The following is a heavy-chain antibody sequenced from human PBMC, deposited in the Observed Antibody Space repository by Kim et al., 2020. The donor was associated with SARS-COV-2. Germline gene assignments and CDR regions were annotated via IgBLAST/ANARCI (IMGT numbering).Heavy chain of an antibody. V-gene: IGHV3-23*01. CDR2: ISGSGGST. Sequence: GGSLRLSCAASGFTFSSYAMSWVRQAPGKGLEWVSDISGSGGSTYYADSVKGRFTISRDNSKNTLYLQMNSLRAEDTAVYYCAKGANARYFDWLSIPDWFGPWGQGTLVTGSS. CDR1: GFTFSSYA. D-gene: IGHD3-9*01. J-gene: IGHJ5*02. CDR3: AKGANARYFDWLSIPDWFGP.